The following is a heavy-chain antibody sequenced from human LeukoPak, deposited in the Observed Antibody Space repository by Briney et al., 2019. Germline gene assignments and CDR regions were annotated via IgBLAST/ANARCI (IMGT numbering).Heavy chain of an antibody. CDR2: IYYSGST. CDR3: ARSIRYYDILTGWKPYFDY. Sequence: PSQTLSLTCTVSGGSISSSSYYWGWIRQPPGKGLEWIGSIYYSGSTYYNPSLKSRVTISVDTSKNQFSLKLSSVTAADTAVYYCARSIRYYDILTGWKPYFDYWGQGTLVTVSS. V-gene: IGHV4-39*07. J-gene: IGHJ4*02. D-gene: IGHD3-9*01. CDR1: GGSISSSSYY.